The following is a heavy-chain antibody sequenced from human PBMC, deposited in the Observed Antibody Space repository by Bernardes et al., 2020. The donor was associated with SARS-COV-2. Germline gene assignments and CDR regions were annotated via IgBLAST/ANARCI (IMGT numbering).Heavy chain of an antibody. D-gene: IGHD2-15*01. CDR2: FDPEDGET. Sequence: ASVKVSCKVSGYTLTELSMHWGRQAPGKGKGREWMGGFDPEDGETIYAQKFQGRVTMTEDTSTDTAYMELSSLRSEDTAVYYCATAVVVAARFYYYYGMDVWGQGTTVTVSS. CDR1: GYTLTELS. CDR3: ATAVVVAARFYYYYGMDV. V-gene: IGHV1-24*01. J-gene: IGHJ6*02.